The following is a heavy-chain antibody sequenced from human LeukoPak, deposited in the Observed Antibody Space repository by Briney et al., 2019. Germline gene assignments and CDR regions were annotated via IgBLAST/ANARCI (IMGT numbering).Heavy chain of an antibody. CDR2: ISSSGSTI. V-gene: IGHV3-48*04. CDR3: AGDPAQRRHFDY. Sequence: GGSLRLSCAASGFTFSSYSMNWVRQAPGKGLEWVSYISSSGSTIYYADSVKGRFTISRDNAKNSLYLQMNSLRAEDTAVYYCAGDPAQRRHFDYWGQGTLVTVSS. J-gene: IGHJ4*02. D-gene: IGHD1-1*01. CDR1: GFTFSSYS.